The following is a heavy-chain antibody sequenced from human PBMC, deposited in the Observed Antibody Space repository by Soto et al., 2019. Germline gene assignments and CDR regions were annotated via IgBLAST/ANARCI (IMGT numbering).Heavy chain of an antibody. J-gene: IGHJ5*02. Sequence: PSETLSLTCAVSGGSISSGGYSWSWIRQPPGKGLEWIGYIYHSGSTYYNPSLKSRVTISVDRSKNQFSLKLSSVTAADTAVYYCARDYHRGFLEWLFPSWFDPWGQGTLVTVSS. D-gene: IGHD3-3*01. CDR1: GGSISSGGYS. V-gene: IGHV4-30-2*01. CDR3: ARDYHRGFLEWLFPSWFDP. CDR2: IYHSGST.